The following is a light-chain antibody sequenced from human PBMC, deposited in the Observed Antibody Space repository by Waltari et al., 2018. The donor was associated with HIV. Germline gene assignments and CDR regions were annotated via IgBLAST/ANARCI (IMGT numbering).Light chain of an antibody. V-gene: IGKV3-20*01. CDR2: GAS. CDR3: QQYGSSPSWT. J-gene: IGKJ1*01. CDR1: QSVSSSY. Sequence: EIVLSQSPGTLSLSPGERATLSCRASQSVSSSYLAWYQQKPGQAPRLLIYGASSRATGIPDRCSGSGSGKDFTLTISRLEPEDFAVYYCQQYGSSPSWTFGQGTKVEIK.